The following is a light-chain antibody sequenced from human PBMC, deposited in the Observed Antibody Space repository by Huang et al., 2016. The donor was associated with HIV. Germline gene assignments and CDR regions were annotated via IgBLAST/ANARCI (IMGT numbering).Light chain of an antibody. CDR3: MEALQTPYT. Sequence: DVVMTQSPLSLPVPPGEPASISCRSSQSLRHRNGLNYLDWYLQKPGQSPQLLIHLGSSRASGVPDRFSGGGSGTDFSLNISRVDAEDAGIYYCMEALQTPYTFGQGTKLEIK. J-gene: IGKJ2*01. CDR1: QSLRHRNGLNY. CDR2: LGS. V-gene: IGKV2-28*01.